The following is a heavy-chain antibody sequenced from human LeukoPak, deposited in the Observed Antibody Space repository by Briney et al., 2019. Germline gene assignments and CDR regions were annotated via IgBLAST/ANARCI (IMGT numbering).Heavy chain of an antibody. Sequence: ASVKVSCKTSGHTFTSYGITWVRQAPGQGLEWMGWISAYNGKTDYARKLQERGTMTTDTSTSTAYMELRSLRSDDTAVYYCARCWSSDRGYCDYWGQGTLVTVSS. CDR2: ISAYNGKT. J-gene: IGHJ4*02. CDR3: ARCWSSDRGYCDY. V-gene: IGHV1-18*01. CDR1: GHTFTSYG.